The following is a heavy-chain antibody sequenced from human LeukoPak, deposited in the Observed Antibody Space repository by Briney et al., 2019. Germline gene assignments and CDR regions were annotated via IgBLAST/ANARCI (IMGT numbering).Heavy chain of an antibody. J-gene: IGHJ3*02. CDR2: MNPNSGNT. CDR1: GYTFTSYD. D-gene: IGHD6-19*01. V-gene: IGHV1-8*03. Sequence: ASVKVSCEASGYTFTSYDINWVRQATGQGLEWMGWMNPNSGNTGYAQKFQGRVTITRNTSISTAYMELSSLRSEDTAVCYCARVTVAGSEGGDDAFDIWGQGTMVTVSS. CDR3: ARVTVAGSEGGDDAFDI.